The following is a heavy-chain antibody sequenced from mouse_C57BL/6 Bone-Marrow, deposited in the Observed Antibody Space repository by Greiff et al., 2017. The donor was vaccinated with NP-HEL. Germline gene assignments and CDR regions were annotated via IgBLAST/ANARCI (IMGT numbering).Heavy chain of an antibody. J-gene: IGHJ1*03. CDR1: GYTFTSYW. D-gene: IGHD1-1*01. Sequence: VQLQQPGAELVMPGASVKLSCKASGYTFTSYWMHWVKQRPGQGLEWIGEIDPSDSYTNYNQKFKGKSTLTVDKSSSTAYMQLSSLTSEDSAVYYCARSRYYGSSWWYFDVWGTGTTVTVSS. V-gene: IGHV1-69*01. CDR3: ARSRYYGSSWWYFDV. CDR2: IDPSDSYT.